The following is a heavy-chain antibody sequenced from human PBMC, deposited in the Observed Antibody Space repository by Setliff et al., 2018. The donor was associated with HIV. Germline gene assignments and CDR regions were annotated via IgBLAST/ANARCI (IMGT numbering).Heavy chain of an antibody. Sequence: GGSLRLSCEASGFTFNNYALNWVRQAPGKGLEWVSSITSSSSYLYYANSVQGRFTISRDNARNSLSLQMNTLRAEDTAVYYCATRPPTDYWGQGTLVTVSS. CDR2: ITSSSSYL. J-gene: IGHJ4*02. V-gene: IGHV3-21*01. CDR1: GFTFNNYA. CDR3: ATRPPTDY.